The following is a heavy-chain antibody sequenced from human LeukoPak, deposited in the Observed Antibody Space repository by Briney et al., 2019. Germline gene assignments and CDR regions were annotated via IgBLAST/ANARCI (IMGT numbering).Heavy chain of an antibody. Sequence: SETLSLTCTVSGGSISSSSYYWGWIRQPPGKGLEWIGSIYYSGSTYYNPSLKSRVTISVDTSKNQFPLKLSSVTAADTAVYYCASGPGYFDWLLAFDIWGQGTMVTVSS. CDR2: IYYSGST. J-gene: IGHJ3*02. CDR1: GGSISSSSYY. CDR3: ASGPGYFDWLLAFDI. V-gene: IGHV4-39*01. D-gene: IGHD3-9*01.